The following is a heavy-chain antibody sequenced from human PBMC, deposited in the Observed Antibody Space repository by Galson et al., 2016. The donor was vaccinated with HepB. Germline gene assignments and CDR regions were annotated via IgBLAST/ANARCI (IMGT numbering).Heavy chain of an antibody. CDR2: ISSRASTM. CDR3: AREEILQQQLVQDS. D-gene: IGHD6-13*01. Sequence: SLRLSCAASGFTFTDFYMSWIRQAPGKGLEWVAFISSRASTMSYADSVSGRFTISRDNAKNSVYLQMNSLRAEDTAVYYCAREEILQQQLVQDSWGQGTPVTVSS. CDR1: GFTFTDFY. J-gene: IGHJ5*01. V-gene: IGHV3-11*01.